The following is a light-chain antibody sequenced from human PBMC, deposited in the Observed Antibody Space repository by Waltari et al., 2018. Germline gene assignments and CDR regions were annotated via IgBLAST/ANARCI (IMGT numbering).Light chain of an antibody. CDR1: SSSIGTFA. V-gene: IGLV1-40*01. CDR3: QSYDNTGRGSVL. Sequence: QSILTQPHSVSGAPGQRVTISCTGISSSIGTFAVNWYQHRPGAVPKLLIYGNTNRPSGVPDRFSASKSGTSASLVIAGLQPDDEADYYCQSYDNTGRGSVLIGGGTKLTIL. J-gene: IGLJ2*01. CDR2: GNT.